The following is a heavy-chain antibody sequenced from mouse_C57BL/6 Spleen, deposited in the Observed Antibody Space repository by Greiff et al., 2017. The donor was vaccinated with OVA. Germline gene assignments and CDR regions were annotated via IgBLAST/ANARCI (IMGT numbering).Heavy chain of an antibody. CDR2: INPNNGGT. Sequence: VQLKESGPELVKPGASVKMSCKASGYTFTDYNMHWVKQSHGKSLEWIGYINPNNGGTSYNQKFKGKATLTVNKSSSTAYMELRSLTSEDSAVYYCAREGDSNWYFDVWGTGTTVTVSS. V-gene: IGHV1-22*01. D-gene: IGHD2-5*01. CDR3: AREGDSNWYFDV. J-gene: IGHJ1*03. CDR1: GYTFTDYN.